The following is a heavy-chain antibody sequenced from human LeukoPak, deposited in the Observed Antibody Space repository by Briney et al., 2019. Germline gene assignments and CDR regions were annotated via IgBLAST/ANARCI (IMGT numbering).Heavy chain of an antibody. CDR1: GYTFTSYG. Sequence: EASVKVSCKASGYTFTSYGISWVRQAPGQGLEWMGWISAYNGNTNYAQKLQGRVTMTTDTSTSTAYMELRSLRSDDTAVYYCARYWSGDMGAWYFDLWGRGTLVTVSS. J-gene: IGHJ2*01. CDR3: ARYWSGDMGAWYFDL. CDR2: ISAYNGNT. V-gene: IGHV1-18*01. D-gene: IGHD2-21*02.